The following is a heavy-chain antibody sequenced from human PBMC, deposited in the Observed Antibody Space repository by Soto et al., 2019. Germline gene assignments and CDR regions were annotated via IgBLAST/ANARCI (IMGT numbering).Heavy chain of an antibody. V-gene: IGHV5-10-1*01. CDR2: IDPSDSYT. J-gene: IGHJ6*02. D-gene: IGHD2-15*01. Sequence: GESLKISCKGSGYSFTSYWISWVRQMPGKGLEWMGRIDPSDSYTNYSPSFQGHVTISADKSISTAYLQWSSLKASDTAMYYCARRPTNCSGGSCYHYYGMDVWGQGTTVTVS. CDR3: ARRPTNCSGGSCYHYYGMDV. CDR1: GYSFTSYW.